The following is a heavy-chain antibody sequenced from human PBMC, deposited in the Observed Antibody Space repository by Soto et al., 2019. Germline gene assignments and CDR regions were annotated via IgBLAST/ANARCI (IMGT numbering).Heavy chain of an antibody. V-gene: IGHV4-39*01. Sequence: PSETLSLTCTVSGGSISSSSYYWGWIRQPPGKGLEWIGSIYYSGSTYYNPSLKSRVTISVDTSKNQFSLKLSSVTAADTAVYYCARHANSESRSWFSTYYYYGMDVWGQGTTVTVSS. CDR2: IYYSGST. D-gene: IGHD6-13*01. CDR3: ARHANSESRSWFSTYYYYGMDV. J-gene: IGHJ6*02. CDR1: GGSISSSSYY.